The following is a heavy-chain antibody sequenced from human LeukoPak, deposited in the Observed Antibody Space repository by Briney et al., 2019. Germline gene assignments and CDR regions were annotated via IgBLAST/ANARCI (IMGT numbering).Heavy chain of an antibody. D-gene: IGHD5-18*01. CDR1: GGSISSSSYY. CDR3: ARQSSDTAMAVDY. Sequence: SETLPLTCTVSGGSISSSSYYWGWIRQPPGKGLEWIGSIYYSGSTYYNPSLKSRVTISVDTSKNQFSLKLSSVTAADTAVYYCARQSSDTAMAVDYWGQGTLVTVSS. J-gene: IGHJ4*02. CDR2: IYYSGST. V-gene: IGHV4-39*01.